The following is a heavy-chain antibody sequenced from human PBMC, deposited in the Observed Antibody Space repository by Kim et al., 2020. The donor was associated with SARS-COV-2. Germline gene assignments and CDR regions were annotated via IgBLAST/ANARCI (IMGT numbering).Heavy chain of an antibody. V-gene: IGHV3-21*01. D-gene: IGHD1-1*01. J-gene: IGHJ4*02. CDR2: N. CDR3: ARVYSGSHHFDY. Sequence: NYDAASVKGRFIISRDNAETSLYLQMNSLRAEDTAVYYCARVYSGSHHFDYWGQGTLVTVSS.